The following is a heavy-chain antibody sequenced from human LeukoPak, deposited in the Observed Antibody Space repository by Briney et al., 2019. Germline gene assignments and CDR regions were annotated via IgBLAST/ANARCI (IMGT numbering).Heavy chain of an antibody. V-gene: IGHV1-2*06. CDR2: INPNSGGT. J-gene: IGHJ4*02. CDR3: ARVLWFGELAFDY. CDR1: GYTFTGYY. D-gene: IGHD3-10*01. Sequence: ASVKVSCKASGYTFTGYYMHWVRQAPGQGLEWMGRINPNSGGTNYAQKFQGRVTMTRDTSICTAYMELSRLRSDDTAVYYCARVLWFGELAFDYWGQGTLVTVSS.